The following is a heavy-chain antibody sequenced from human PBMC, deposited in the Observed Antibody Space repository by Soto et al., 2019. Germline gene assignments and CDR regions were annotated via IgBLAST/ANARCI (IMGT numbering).Heavy chain of an antibody. J-gene: IGHJ6*02. Sequence: QMQLQESGPGLVKPSQMLTLTCTVSGGSISSGGYYWSWIRQHPGRGLEWIGYIYYSGTTYYNPSLNRRVSISEDTSKNSFYLRLSSLTAADTAVYYCARVPGGGRSGSKSPWYNFGMDVWGQGTTVTVSS. V-gene: IGHV4-31*03. D-gene: IGHD1-1*01. CDR1: GGSISSGGYY. CDR2: IYYSGTT. CDR3: ARVPGGGRSGSKSPWYNFGMDV.